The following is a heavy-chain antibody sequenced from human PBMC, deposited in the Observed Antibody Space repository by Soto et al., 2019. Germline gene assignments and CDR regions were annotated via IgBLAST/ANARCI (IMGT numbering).Heavy chain of an antibody. CDR3: ARVPDY. D-gene: IGHD2-2*01. V-gene: IGHV4-30-2*01. CDR1: GGTMSSGGYS. J-gene: IGHJ4*02. CDR2: MYHSGST. Sequence: TSEPKSLSYAVSGGTMSSGGYSWSWIRQPPGKGLEWIGYMYHSGSTYYNPSLKSRVTISIDRSKNQFSLKLSSVTAADTADYYCARVPDYWGQGLLVTVSS.